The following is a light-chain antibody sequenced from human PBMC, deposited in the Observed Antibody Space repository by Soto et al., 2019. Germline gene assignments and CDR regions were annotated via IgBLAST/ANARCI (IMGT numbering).Light chain of an antibody. Sequence: AVQMTQSPSSLSASVGDRVTITCRASQGIRNDLGWYQQQPGKAPKLLIYAASSLQSGVPSRFSGSGSGTDFTLTISSLQPEDFATYYCLQDYNYPYTFGQGTKLEIK. CDR2: AAS. J-gene: IGKJ2*01. CDR1: QGIRND. CDR3: LQDYNYPYT. V-gene: IGKV1-6*01.